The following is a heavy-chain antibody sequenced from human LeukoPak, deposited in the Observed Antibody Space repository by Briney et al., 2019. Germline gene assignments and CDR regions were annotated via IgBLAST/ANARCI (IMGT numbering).Heavy chain of an antibody. J-gene: IGHJ5*02. Sequence: GGSLRLSXAASGFTFSSYGMHWIRQAPGKGLEWVAVIWYDGSNKYYADAVKGRFTISRDNSKNTLYLQMNSLRAEDTAVYYCAKGDYDYGGFDPWGQGTLVTVSS. CDR3: AKGDYDYGGFDP. CDR2: IWYDGSNK. D-gene: IGHD3-3*01. V-gene: IGHV3-33*06. CDR1: GFTFSSYG.